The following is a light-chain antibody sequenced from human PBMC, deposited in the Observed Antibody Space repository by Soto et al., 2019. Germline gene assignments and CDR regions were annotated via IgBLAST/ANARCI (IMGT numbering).Light chain of an antibody. CDR2: GAS. J-gene: IGKJ5*01. CDR1: QPLNNN. CDR3: QQYEKWPPSIT. Sequence: ELVMTQSPATLSVSPGDRATLSCRAGQPLNNNVAWYQHKPGQAPRLLIYGASTRATGISARFSGSGSGTEFTLTISSLQSEDFAVYYCQQYEKWPPSITFGQGTRLEN. V-gene: IGKV3-15*01.